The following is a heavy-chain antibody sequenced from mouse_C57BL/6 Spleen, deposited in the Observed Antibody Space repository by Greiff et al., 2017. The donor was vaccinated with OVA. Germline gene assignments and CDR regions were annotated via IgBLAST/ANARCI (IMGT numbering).Heavy chain of an antibody. CDR3: ARNYCGSSYLFDY. CDR1: GFSLTSFA. Sequence: QVQLKQSGPGLVAPSQSLSITCTVSGFSLTSFAISWVRQPPGKGLEWLGVIWTGGGTNYNSALKSRLSISKDNSKSQVFLKMNSLQTDDTARYYCARNYCGSSYLFDYWGQGTTLTVSS. J-gene: IGHJ2*01. V-gene: IGHV2-9-1*01. D-gene: IGHD1-1*01. CDR2: IWTGGGT.